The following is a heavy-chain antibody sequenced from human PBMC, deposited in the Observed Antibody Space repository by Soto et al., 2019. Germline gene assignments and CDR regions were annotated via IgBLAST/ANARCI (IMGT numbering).Heavy chain of an antibody. D-gene: IGHD2-15*01. CDR3: GRVWGGYCSGGSCYSDAFDI. J-gene: IGHJ3*02. CDR2: IYYSGST. CDR1: GGSISSGGYY. V-gene: IGHV4-31*03. Sequence: QVQLQESGPGLVKPSQTLSLTCTVSGGSISSGGYYWSWIRQHPGKGLEWIGYIYYSGSTYYNPSLKSRVTIPVDTPKNRFSLKRGSVPAADTAVNYCGRVWGGYCSGGSCYSDAFDIWGQGTMVTVSS.